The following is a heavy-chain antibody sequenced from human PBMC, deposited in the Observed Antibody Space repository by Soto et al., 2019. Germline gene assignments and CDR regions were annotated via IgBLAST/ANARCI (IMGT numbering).Heavy chain of an antibody. J-gene: IGHJ4*02. CDR1: GFSLSTSGVG. CDR3: AHRGYMYGNWDHGWFDY. D-gene: IGHD7-27*01. CDR2: VYWDDDK. Sequence: QITLKESGPTRVKPTQTLALTCTFSGFSLSTSGVGLGWIRQTPGKALEWLAVVYWDDDKRYNPSLKTRLTISKNTSNNQVVLTMAYMDPVDTATYFCAHRGYMYGNWDHGWFDYWGQGTLVTVSS. V-gene: IGHV2-5*02.